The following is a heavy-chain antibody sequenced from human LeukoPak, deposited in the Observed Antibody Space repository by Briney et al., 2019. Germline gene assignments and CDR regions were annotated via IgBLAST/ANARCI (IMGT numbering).Heavy chain of an antibody. J-gene: IGHJ4*02. V-gene: IGHV3-7*03. CDR3: ARESYYDFWSGYYYPVVGDYFDY. D-gene: IGHD3-3*01. Sequence: GGSLRLSCAASGFTFSSYWMNWARQAPGKGLEWVANIKQDGSEKYYVDSVKGRFTISRDNAKNSLYLQMNSLRAEDTAVYYCARESYYDFWSGYYYPVVGDYFDYWGQGTLVTVSS. CDR2: IKQDGSEK. CDR1: GFTFSSYW.